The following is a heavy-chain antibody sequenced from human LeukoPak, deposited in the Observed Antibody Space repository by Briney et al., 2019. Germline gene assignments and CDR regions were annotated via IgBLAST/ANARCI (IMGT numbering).Heavy chain of an antibody. V-gene: IGHV1-2*02. CDR1: GYTFTGYY. D-gene: IGHD6-13*01. Sequence: ASVKVSCKASGYTFTGYYLHWVRQAPGQGLEWMGWINPDSGGTNYAQKFQGGVTLTRDTSISTAYMELSRLQSDDTAVYYCARVGSSSRPADYWGQGTLVTVSS. CDR3: ARVGSSSRPADY. J-gene: IGHJ4*02. CDR2: INPDSGGT.